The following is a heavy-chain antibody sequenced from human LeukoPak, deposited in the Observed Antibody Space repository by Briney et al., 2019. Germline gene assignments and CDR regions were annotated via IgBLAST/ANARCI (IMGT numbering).Heavy chain of an antibody. CDR2: IYHSRST. Sequence: SETLSLTCTVSGYSISSGYYWGWIRQPPGKGLEWIGSIYHSRSTYYNPSLKSRVTISVDTSKNQFSLNLNSVTAADTGLYYCARVTRRRTTGETFGRYLDYWGQGTLVTVSS. CDR1: GYSISSGYY. J-gene: IGHJ4*02. D-gene: IGHD3-10*01. CDR3: ARVTRRRTTGETFGRYLDY. V-gene: IGHV4-38-2*02.